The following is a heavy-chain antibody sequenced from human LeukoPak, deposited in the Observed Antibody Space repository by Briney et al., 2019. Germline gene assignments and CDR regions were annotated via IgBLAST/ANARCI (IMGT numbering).Heavy chain of an antibody. J-gene: IGHJ6*03. D-gene: IGHD4-11*01. Sequence: PSVKVSCKVSGYTLTELSMHWVRQAPGKGLEWMGGFDPEDGETIYAQKFQGRVTMTEDTSTDTAYMELSSLRSEDTAVYYCATFEGLPHHYYYMDVWGKGTTVTVSS. CDR2: FDPEDGET. CDR3: ATFEGLPHHYYYMDV. CDR1: GYTLTELS. V-gene: IGHV1-24*01.